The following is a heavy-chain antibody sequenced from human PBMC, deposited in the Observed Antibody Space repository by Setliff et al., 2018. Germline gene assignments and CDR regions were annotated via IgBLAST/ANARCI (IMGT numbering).Heavy chain of an antibody. CDR2: ISVYNGDT. Sequence: RASVKVSCKASGYTFRNYAFAWVRQAPGQGLEWVGWISVYNGDTNYAQKFQGRVTLTTDTSTSTAYMELRSLTSDDSAFYYCARAPSVELVTIRTNSWFTYWGQGTLVTVSS. J-gene: IGHJ4*02. CDR3: ARAPSVELVTIRTNSWFTY. D-gene: IGHD5-18*01. V-gene: IGHV1-18*01. CDR1: GYTFRNYA.